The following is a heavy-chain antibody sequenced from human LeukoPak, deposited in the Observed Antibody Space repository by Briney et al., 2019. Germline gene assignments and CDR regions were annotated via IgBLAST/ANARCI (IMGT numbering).Heavy chain of an antibody. D-gene: IGHD3-3*01. CDR2: INEDGRET. CDR3: AKDRLTIFGGMDV. J-gene: IGHJ6*03. V-gene: IGHV3-7*01. CDR1: GFTFSTYY. Sequence: GGSLTLSCAASGFTFSTYYMTWVRQAPGKGLEGVANINEDGRETYYVDSVKGRFTISRDNAKNSLYLQMDSLGAEDTAVYYCAKDRLTIFGGMDVWGKGTTVTVSS.